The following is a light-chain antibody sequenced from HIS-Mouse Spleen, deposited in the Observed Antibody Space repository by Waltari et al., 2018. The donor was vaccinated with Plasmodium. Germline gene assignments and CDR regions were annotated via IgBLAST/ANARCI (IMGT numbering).Light chain of an antibody. CDR3: CSYAGSSTYV. V-gene: IGLV2-23*01. CDR1: SSDVGSYNL. Sequence: QSALTQPASVSGSPGPSITIYCNGPSSDVGSYNLVPWYQQHPGKAPKLMIYEGSKRPSGVSNRFSGSKSGNTASLTISGLQAEDEADYYCCSYAGSSTYVFGTGTKVTVL. J-gene: IGLJ1*01. CDR2: EGS.